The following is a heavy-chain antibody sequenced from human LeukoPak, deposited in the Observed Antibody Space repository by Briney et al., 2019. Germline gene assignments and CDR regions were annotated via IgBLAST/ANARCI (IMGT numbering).Heavy chain of an antibody. Sequence: ASVKVSCKASGGTFSSYGINWVRQAPGQGLEWMGGISAYNGNTNYAQNLQGRVTMTTDTSSTTAYMEVRSLRSDDTAVYYCASPILATRGAFDIWGQGTMVTVSS. D-gene: IGHD5/OR15-5a*01. J-gene: IGHJ3*02. V-gene: IGHV1-18*01. CDR2: ISAYNGNT. CDR1: GGTFSSYG. CDR3: ASPILATRGAFDI.